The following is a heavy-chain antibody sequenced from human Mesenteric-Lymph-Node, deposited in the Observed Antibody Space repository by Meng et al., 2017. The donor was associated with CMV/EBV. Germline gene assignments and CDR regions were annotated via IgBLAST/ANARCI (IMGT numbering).Heavy chain of an antibody. V-gene: IGHV3-9*03. D-gene: IGHD3-3*01. CDR2: IAWNGGSL. J-gene: IGHJ3*02. CDR1: GFIFDDYA. CDR3: AKASLKDFWSGYTAFDI. Sequence: SLKISCAASGFIFDDYAMHWVRQAPGEGLEWVSGIAWNGGSLGYADSVKGRFTISRDNAKNSLYLQMNSLRAEDMALYYCAKASLKDFWSGYTAFDIWGQGTMVTVSS.